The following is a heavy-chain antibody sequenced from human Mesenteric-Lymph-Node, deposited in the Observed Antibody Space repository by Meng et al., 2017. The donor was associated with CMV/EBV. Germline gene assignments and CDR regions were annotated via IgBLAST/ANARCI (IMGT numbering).Heavy chain of an antibody. Sequence: GGSLRLSCAGSGFTFRSYAMHWVRQAPGQGLEWMGWSNAGNGNTKYSQEFQGRVTITRDTSASIAYMELSSLRSEDMAVYYCARGRGSYSLDYWGQGTLVTVSS. CDR3: ARGRGSYSLDY. D-gene: IGHD1-26*01. CDR1: GFTFRSYA. V-gene: IGHV1-3*02. CDR2: SNAGNGNT. J-gene: IGHJ4*02.